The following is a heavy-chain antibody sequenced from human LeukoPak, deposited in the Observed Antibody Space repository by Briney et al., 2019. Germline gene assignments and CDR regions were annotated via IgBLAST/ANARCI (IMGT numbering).Heavy chain of an antibody. V-gene: IGHV3-43*02. CDR1: GFTVDDWA. J-gene: IGHJ6*02. Sequence: PGGSLRLSCAASGFTVDDWAMHWVRQAPGKGLEWVSLISGDGGSTYYADSVNGRFTISRDNSKNSLYLQMNSLRAEDTALYYCAKDADYFYYYGMDVWGQGTTVTVSS. CDR2: ISGDGGST. CDR3: AKDADYFYYYGMDV.